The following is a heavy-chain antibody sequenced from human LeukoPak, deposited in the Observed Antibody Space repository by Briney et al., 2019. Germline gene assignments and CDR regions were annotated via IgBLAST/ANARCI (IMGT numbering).Heavy chain of an antibody. J-gene: IGHJ4*02. D-gene: IGHD6-19*01. CDR1: GFTFSDYY. Sequence: GGSLRLSCAASGFTFSDYYMSWIRQAPGKGLEWVSYISSSSSYTNYADSVKGRFTISRDNSKNTLYLQLSSLRAEDTALYYCARRETDSSGWHHHDYWGQGTLVIVSS. CDR3: ARRETDSSGWHHHDY. V-gene: IGHV3-11*03. CDR2: ISSSSSYT.